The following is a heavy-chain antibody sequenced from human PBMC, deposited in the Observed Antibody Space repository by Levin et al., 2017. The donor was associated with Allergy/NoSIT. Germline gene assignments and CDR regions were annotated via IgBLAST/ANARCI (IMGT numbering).Heavy chain of an antibody. V-gene: IGHV2-5*02. CDR3: AQNPNSWTDYSFDY. J-gene: IGHJ4*02. CDR2: IYWDDDK. Sequence: SGPTLVKPTQTLTLTCTFSGFSLTTDGVGVGWIRQPPGKALEWLGLIYWDDDKHYSPSLKNRLTITKDTSKNQVVLTMTNMDPVDTATYYCAQNPNSWTDYSFDYWGQGTLVTVSS. D-gene: IGHD3/OR15-3a*01. CDR1: GFSLTTDGVG.